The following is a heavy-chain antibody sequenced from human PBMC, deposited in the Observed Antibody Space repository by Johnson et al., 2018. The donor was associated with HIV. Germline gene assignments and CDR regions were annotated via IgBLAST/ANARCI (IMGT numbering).Heavy chain of an antibody. Sequence: QEQLVESGGGVVQPGRSLRLSCAASGFTFSSYGMHWVRQVPGKGLEWVAVISYDGSNKYYADSVKGRFTISRDNSKNTLYLQMNSLRAEDTAVYYCAKSPLGRLREGAFDIWGQGTMVTVSS. V-gene: IGHV3-30*18. CDR2: ISYDGSNK. D-gene: IGHD7-27*01. J-gene: IGHJ3*02. CDR3: AKSPLGRLREGAFDI. CDR1: GFTFSSYG.